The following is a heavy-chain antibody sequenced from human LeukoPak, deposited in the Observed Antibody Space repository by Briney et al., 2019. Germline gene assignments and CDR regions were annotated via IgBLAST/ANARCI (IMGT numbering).Heavy chain of an antibody. CDR3: ARLGRTSYWYFDL. CDR2: IYYSGST. D-gene: IGHD2-2*01. V-gene: IGHV4-59*08. Sequence: PSETLFPTSTVSGCSISCYYWRWVQQPPGKGLGWIGDIYYSGSTNYNPSLKSRVTISVDTSKNQFSLKLSSVTAADTAVYYCARLGRTSYWYFDLWGRGTLVTVSS. J-gene: IGHJ2*01. CDR1: GCSISCYY.